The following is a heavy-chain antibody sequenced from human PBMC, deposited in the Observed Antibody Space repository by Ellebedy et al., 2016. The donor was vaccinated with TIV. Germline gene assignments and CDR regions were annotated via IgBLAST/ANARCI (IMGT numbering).Heavy chain of an antibody. J-gene: IGHJ6*02. Sequence: AASVKVSCKASGYTFTSYYMHWVRQTPGQGLEWMGWISAYNGNTNYAQKLQGRVTMTTDTSTSTAYMELRSLRSDDTAVYYCARVPVERGYSGYDTAYYYYGMDVWGQGTTVTVSS. V-gene: IGHV1-18*04. CDR2: ISAYNGNT. CDR3: ARVPVERGYSGYDTAYYYYGMDV. D-gene: IGHD5-12*01. CDR1: GYTFTSYY.